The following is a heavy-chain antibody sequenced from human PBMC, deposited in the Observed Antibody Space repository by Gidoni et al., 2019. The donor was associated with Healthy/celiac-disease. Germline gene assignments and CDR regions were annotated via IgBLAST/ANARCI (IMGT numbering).Heavy chain of an antibody. D-gene: IGHD3-22*01. CDR2: IDPSDSYT. CDR1: GYSFTIYW. CDR3: ATLTDDSSGFFPIDAFDI. V-gene: IGHV5-10-1*03. J-gene: IGHJ3*02. Sequence: EVQLVQSGAEVKKPGESLRISCKGSGYSFTIYWISWVRQMPGKGLEWMGRIDPSDSYTNYSPSFQGHVTISADKSISTAYLQWSSLKASDTAMYYCATLTDDSSGFFPIDAFDIWGQGTMVTVSS.